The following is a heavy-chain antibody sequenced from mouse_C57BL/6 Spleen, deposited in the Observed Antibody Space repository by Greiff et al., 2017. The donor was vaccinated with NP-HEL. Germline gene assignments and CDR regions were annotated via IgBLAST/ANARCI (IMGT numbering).Heavy chain of an antibody. CDR1: GYTFTSYW. J-gene: IGHJ2*01. CDR2: IDPSVSYT. V-gene: IGHV1-50*01. CDR3: ARGIYYDYDRGY. D-gene: IGHD2-4*01. Sequence: QVQLQQPGAELVKPGASVKLSCKASGYTFTSYWMQWVKQRPGQGLEWIGEIDPSVSYTNYNQKFKGKATLTVDTSSSTAYMQLSSLTSEDSAVYYCARGIYYDYDRGYWGQGTTLTVSS.